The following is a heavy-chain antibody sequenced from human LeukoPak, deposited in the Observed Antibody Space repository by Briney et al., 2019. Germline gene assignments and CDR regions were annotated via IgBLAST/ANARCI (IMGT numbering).Heavy chain of an antibody. J-gene: IGHJ4*02. CDR2: HSGCGRNT. CDR3: AKEYGSGSYYYDY. CDR1: GFPYSIYA. Sequence: GGPLRLSCSASGFPYSIYAMRWLPPAPGKGLEWVSAHSGCGRNTYYADSVKGRFTISRDNSKNTLYLQMNSLRAGDTAVYYCAKEYGSGSYYYDYWGQGTLVSVSS. D-gene: IGHD3-10*01. V-gene: IGHV3-23*01.